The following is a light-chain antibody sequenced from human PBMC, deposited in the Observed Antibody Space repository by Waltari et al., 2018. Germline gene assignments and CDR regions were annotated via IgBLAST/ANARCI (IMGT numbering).Light chain of an antibody. CDR2: EVT. Sequence: QSALTQPASVSGSPGQSITLSCTGTSRAAGGYNYVSWYQQHPGKAPKVMIYEVTNRPSGVSHRFSGSKSDNTASLTISGLQAEDEADYYCTSFTSSNTWVFGGGTKLTVL. V-gene: IGLV2-14*01. CDR3: TSFTSSNTWV. J-gene: IGLJ3*02. CDR1: SRAAGGYNY.